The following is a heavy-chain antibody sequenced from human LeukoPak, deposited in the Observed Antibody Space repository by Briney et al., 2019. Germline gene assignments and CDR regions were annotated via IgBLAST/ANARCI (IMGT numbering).Heavy chain of an antibody. Sequence: GSLRLSCAASGFTFSSYWMSWVRQAPGKGLEWVANIKQDGSEKYYVDSVKGRFTISRDNAKNSLYLQMNSLRAEDTAVYYCARVVGIVVVPAAPRVPYYGMDVWGQGTTVTVSS. J-gene: IGHJ6*02. CDR3: ARVVGIVVVPAAPRVPYYGMDV. CDR2: IKQDGSEK. V-gene: IGHV3-7*01. CDR1: GFTFSSYW. D-gene: IGHD2-2*03.